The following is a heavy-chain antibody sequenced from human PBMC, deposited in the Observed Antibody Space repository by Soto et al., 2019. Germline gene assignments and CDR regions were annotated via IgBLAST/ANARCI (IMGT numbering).Heavy chain of an antibody. Sequence: FKLVHSGAEVKKPGASVKFSCKASGYTFNSYGIRWVRPAPGQGLEWMGGIRAYNGNTNYAQKLQARVTMTTYTSTRTAYMELRSLRSYDTAVYYCARDITCIGGSCYSFWGQGTLVTVSS. D-gene: IGHD2-15*01. J-gene: IGHJ4*02. CDR3: ARDITCIGGSCYSF. CDR1: GYTFNSYG. V-gene: IGHV1-18*01. CDR2: IRAYNGNT.